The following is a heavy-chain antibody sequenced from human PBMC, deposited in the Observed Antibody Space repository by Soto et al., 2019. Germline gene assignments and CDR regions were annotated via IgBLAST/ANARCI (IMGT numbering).Heavy chain of an antibody. J-gene: IGHJ4*02. Sequence: GGSLRLSCAASGFSFSSYGMNWVRQAPGKGLEWVALISHDGSNKYYADSVKGRLIISRDNSMNTLYLQMNSLRAEDTAVYYYAKDPFDNSAPYPGNWGQGTMVTVSS. CDR3: AKDPFDNSAPYPGN. CDR2: ISHDGSNK. V-gene: IGHV3-30*18. D-gene: IGHD1-26*01. CDR1: GFSFSSYG.